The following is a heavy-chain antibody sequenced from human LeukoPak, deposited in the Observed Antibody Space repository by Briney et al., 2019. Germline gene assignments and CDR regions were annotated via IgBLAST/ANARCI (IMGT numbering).Heavy chain of an antibody. CDR3: VRENRGQTYGSLLDY. CDR1: GASVNSGSSY. Sequence: SETLSLTCTVSGASVNSGSSYWSWIRQPPGKGPEWIGNIYYSGSTHYNPSLKSRVTMSLDTSKNEFSLKLSSLTAADTAMYFCVRENRGQTYGSLLDYWGQGTLVTVSS. J-gene: IGHJ4*02. CDR2: IYYSGST. D-gene: IGHD4-17*01. V-gene: IGHV4-61*01.